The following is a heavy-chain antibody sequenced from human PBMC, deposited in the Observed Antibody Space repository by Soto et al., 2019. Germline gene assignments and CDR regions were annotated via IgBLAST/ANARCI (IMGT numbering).Heavy chain of an antibody. D-gene: IGHD5-12*01. CDR2: ISGSGGST. V-gene: IGHV3-23*01. Sequence: EVQLLESGGGLVQPGGSLRLSCAASGFTFSSYAMSWVRQAPGKGLEWVSAISGSGGSTYYADSVKGRFTISRDNSKNTLYLQMNSLRAEDTAVYYCASDYDPFGYYYYYGMDVWGQGTTVTVSS. CDR3: ASDYDPFGYYYYYGMDV. CDR1: GFTFSSYA. J-gene: IGHJ6*02.